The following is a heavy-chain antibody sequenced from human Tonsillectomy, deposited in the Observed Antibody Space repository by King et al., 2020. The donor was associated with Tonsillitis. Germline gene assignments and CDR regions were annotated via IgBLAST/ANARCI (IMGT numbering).Heavy chain of an antibody. CDR2: FYSGGNT. CDR1: GFTVSSNY. Sequence: VQLVESGGGFIQPGGSLRLSGAASGFTVSSNYMGWVRQAPGKGLEWVSFFYSGGNTYYAYSVTVRLTISRDTSKNTLYLQMNSLRAEDTAVYYCARVAATYSSSSLVYYYNYMDVWGKGTTVTVSS. CDR3: ARVAATYSSSSLVYYYNYMDV. V-gene: IGHV3-53*01. J-gene: IGHJ6*03. D-gene: IGHD6-6*01.